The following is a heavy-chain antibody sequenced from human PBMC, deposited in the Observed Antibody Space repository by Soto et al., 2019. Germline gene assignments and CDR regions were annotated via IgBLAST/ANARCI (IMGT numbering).Heavy chain of an antibody. J-gene: IGHJ5*02. CDR1: GGSISSGGYY. CDR2: IYYSGST. CDR3: ARSSLQLRGHWFDP. D-gene: IGHD2-2*01. V-gene: IGHV4-31*03. Sequence: QVQLQESGPGLVKPSQTLSLTCTVSGGSISSGGYYWSWIRQHPGKGLEWIGYIYYSGSTYYNPSLKCRVTIALDTSRNQVSLNLSSVTAADTAVYYCARSSLQLRGHWFDPWGQGTPVTVSS.